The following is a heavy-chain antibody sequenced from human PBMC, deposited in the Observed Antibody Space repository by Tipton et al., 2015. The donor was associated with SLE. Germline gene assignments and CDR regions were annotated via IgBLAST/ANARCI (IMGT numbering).Heavy chain of an antibody. J-gene: IGHJ2*01. Sequence: TLSLTCTVSGGSISSGGDYWSWIRQHPGKGLEWIGYIYYSGRTYYNPSLKSRISISVDTSKNQFSLNLSSVTAADTAVYYCARGGENWGLRYFDLWGRGTLVTVSS. CDR3: ARGGENWGLRYFDL. V-gene: IGHV4-31*03. CDR2: IYYSGRT. CDR1: GGSISSGGDY. D-gene: IGHD7-27*01.